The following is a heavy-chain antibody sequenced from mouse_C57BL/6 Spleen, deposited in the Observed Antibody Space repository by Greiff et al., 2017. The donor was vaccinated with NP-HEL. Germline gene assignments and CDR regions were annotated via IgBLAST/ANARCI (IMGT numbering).Heavy chain of an antibody. CDR1: GYTFTSYW. V-gene: IGHV1-72*01. Sequence: VKLQESGAELVKPGASVKMSCKASGYTFTSYWMHWVKQRPGRGLEWIGRIDPNSGGTKYTEKFKSKATLTVDKPSSTAYMQLSSLTSEDSAVYYCAREGLRDWYFDVWGTGTTVTVSS. CDR3: AREGLRDWYFDV. D-gene: IGHD2-4*01. CDR2: IDPNSGGT. J-gene: IGHJ1*03.